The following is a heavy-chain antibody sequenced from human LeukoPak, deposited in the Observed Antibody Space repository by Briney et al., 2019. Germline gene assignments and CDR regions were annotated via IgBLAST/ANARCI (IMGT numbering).Heavy chain of an antibody. D-gene: IGHD3-22*01. Sequence: GGSLRLSCAASGFTFSDYYMSWVRQAPGEGLEWVSVIYSGGSTYYADSVKGRFTISGDKSKSTLHLQMNSLRAEDTAVYYCARVGSSSGRSFDIWGQGTMVTVSS. J-gene: IGHJ3*02. V-gene: IGHV3-53*01. CDR3: ARVGSSSGRSFDI. CDR2: IYSGGST. CDR1: GFTFSDYY.